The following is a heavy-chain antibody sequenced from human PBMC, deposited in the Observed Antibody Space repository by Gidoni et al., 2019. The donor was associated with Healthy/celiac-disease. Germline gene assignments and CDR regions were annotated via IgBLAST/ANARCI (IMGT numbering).Heavy chain of an antibody. J-gene: IGHJ2*01. D-gene: IGHD6-19*01. V-gene: IGHV3-23*01. CDR2: ISGSGGST. Sequence: EVQLLESGGGLVQPGGSLRLSCAASGFTFSSYAMRWVRQAPGKGLGWVSAISGSGGSTYYADSVKGRFTISRDNSKNTLYLQMNSLRAEDTAVYYCAKGIAVAGTGRYFDLWGRGTLVTVSS. CDR1: GFTFSSYA. CDR3: AKGIAVAGTGRYFDL.